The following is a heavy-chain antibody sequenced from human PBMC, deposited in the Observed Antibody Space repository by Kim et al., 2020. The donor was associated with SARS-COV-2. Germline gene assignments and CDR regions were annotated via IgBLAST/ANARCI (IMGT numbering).Heavy chain of an antibody. Sequence: GGSLRLSCAASGFTFSDYYMSWIRQAPGKGLEWVSYISSSSSYTNYADSVKGRFTISRDNAKNSLYLQMNSLRAEDTAVYYCARGMEEMATIVDYWGQGTLVTVSS. J-gene: IGHJ4*02. V-gene: IGHV3-11*05. D-gene: IGHD5-12*01. CDR3: ARGMEEMATIVDY. CDR1: GFTFSDYY. CDR2: ISSSSSYT.